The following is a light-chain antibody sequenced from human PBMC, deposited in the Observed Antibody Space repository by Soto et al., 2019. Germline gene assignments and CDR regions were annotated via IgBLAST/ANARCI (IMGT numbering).Light chain of an antibody. V-gene: IGKV1-6*01. CDR3: LQDYNYPLT. Sequence: AIQMTQSPSSLSASVVDRVNVTCLASHGIRNDLGWYQPKPGKAPKLLIYAASSLQSGVPSRFSGSGSGTDFTLTISSLQPEDFATYYCLQDYNYPLTFGGGTKVDIK. J-gene: IGKJ4*01. CDR2: AAS. CDR1: HGIRND.